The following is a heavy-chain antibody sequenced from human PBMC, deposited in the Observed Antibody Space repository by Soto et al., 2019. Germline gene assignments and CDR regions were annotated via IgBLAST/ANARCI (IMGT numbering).Heavy chain of an antibody. J-gene: IGHJ2*01. V-gene: IGHV2-5*02. Sequence: QITLNESGPTLVKPTQTLTLTCTFSGFSLGTYGVGVGWIRQPPGKALEWLALIYWDDDKRYSPSLKSRLTLTKDTSKRQGFLTLTNMDPVDTATYYCAHRGGGIVDWYFDLWGRGTPVIVSS. D-gene: IGHD1-26*01. CDR2: IYWDDDK. CDR3: AHRGGGIVDWYFDL. CDR1: GFSLGTYGVG.